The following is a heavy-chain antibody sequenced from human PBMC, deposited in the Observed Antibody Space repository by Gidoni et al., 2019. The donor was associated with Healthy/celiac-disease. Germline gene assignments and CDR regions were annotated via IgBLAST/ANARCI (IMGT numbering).Heavy chain of an antibody. CDR3: ARVRNSGSFAHYYYYYYMDV. D-gene: IGHD3-10*01. J-gene: IGHJ6*03. V-gene: IGHV3-21*01. CDR2: ISSSSSYI. CDR1: GFTFSSYS. Sequence: VQLVESGGGLVKPGGSLRLSCAASGFTFSSYSMTWVRQAPGKGLDWVPSISSSSSYIYYADSVKGRFTISRDNAKNSLYLQMNSLRAEDTAVYYCARVRNSGSFAHYYYYYYMDVWGKGTTVTVSS.